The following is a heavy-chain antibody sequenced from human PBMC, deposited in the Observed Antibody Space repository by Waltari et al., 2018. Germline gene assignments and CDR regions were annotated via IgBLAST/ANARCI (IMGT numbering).Heavy chain of an antibody. CDR2: INHSGST. J-gene: IGHJ4*02. D-gene: IGHD6-19*01. V-gene: IGHV4-34*01. CDR3: ARLDRAVAAIDY. CDR1: GGSFSGYY. Sequence: QVQLQQWGAGLLKPSETLSLTCAVYGGSFSGYYWSWIRQPPGKGLEWIGEINHSGSTYYNPSLKSRVTISVDTSKNQFSLKLSSVTAADTAVYYCARLDRAVAAIDYWGQGTLVTVSS.